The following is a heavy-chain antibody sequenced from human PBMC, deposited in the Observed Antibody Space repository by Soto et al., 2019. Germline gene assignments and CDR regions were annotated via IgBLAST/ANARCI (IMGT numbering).Heavy chain of an antibody. CDR3: ARWVEVSLDYFDS. CDR1: GAYMRNDYYF. J-gene: IGHJ4*02. CDR2: MHHSGRT. Sequence: PSETLSLTCTVSGAYMRNDYYFWSWVRQKPGKDLEWIGHMHHSGRTHYNPSLKSRVAVSVDTSKNQFSLYLNSVTAADTAVYYCARWVEVSLDYFDSWGQG. V-gene: IGHV4-31*03.